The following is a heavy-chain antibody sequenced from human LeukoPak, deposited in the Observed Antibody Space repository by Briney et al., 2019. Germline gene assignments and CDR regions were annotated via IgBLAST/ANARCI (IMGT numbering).Heavy chain of an antibody. V-gene: IGHV1-3*01. J-gene: IGHJ4*02. CDR3: ARGGGLPLSYDFWSGYYTGIDY. Sequence: GASVKVSCKASGYTFTSYAMHWVRQAPGQRLEWTGWINAGNGNTKYSQKFQGRVTITRDTSASTAYMELSSLRSEDTAVYYCARGGGLPLSYDFWSGYYTGIDYWGQGTLVTVSS. D-gene: IGHD3-3*01. CDR2: INAGNGNT. CDR1: GYTFTSYA.